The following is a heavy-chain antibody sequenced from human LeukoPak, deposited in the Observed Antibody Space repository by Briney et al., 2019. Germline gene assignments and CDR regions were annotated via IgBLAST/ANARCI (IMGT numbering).Heavy chain of an antibody. D-gene: IGHD1-26*01. CDR2: FDPERGET. CDR3: ATGGIVYDY. J-gene: IGHJ4*02. V-gene: IGHV1-24*01. CDR1: GHTLTEFS. Sequence: GASVKVSCKVSGHTLTEFSMEWVRQAPGKGLEWMGGFDPERGETIYAQKFQGRITMTEDTSTDTAYMELSSLTSEDTAVYYCATGGIVYDYWGQGTLVTVSS.